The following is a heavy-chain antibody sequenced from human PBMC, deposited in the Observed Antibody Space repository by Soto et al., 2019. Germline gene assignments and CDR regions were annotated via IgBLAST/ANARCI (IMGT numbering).Heavy chain of an antibody. Sequence: QVQLVQSGAEVKKPGASVKVSCKASGYTFTSYDINWVRQATGQGLEWMGWMNPNSGNTGYAQKFQGRVTMTKNSAISTAYRELRSLRSEDTAVYYCSMLAIAAARVGRFDPWGQGTLVTVSS. D-gene: IGHD6-13*01. CDR2: MNPNSGNT. CDR1: GYTFTSYD. CDR3: SMLAIAAARVGRFDP. J-gene: IGHJ5*02. V-gene: IGHV1-8*01.